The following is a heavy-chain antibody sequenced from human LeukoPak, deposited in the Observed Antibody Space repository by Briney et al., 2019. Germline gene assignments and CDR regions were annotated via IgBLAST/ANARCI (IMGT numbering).Heavy chain of an antibody. V-gene: IGHV3-21*01. D-gene: IGHD5-12*01. Sequence: GGSLRLSCAASGFTFSSYSMNWVRQAPGKGLEWVSSISSSSSYIYYADSVKGRLTISRDNAKNSLYLQMNSLRAEDTAVYYCARGKNLNIVATTDDYWGQGTLVTVSS. CDR2: ISSSSSYI. CDR3: ARGKNLNIVATTDDY. CDR1: GFTFSSYS. J-gene: IGHJ4*02.